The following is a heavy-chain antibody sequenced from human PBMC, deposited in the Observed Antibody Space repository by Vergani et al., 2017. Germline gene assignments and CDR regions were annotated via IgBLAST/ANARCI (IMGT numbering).Heavy chain of an antibody. Sequence: QVHLVQSGAEVKKPGSSVKVSCSLSGGDFRSSAFAWVRQAPGHGLQWVGGIIPVFATPHYARQFQDRVTITADDSTSTVYMEMRSLVSTDTAVYFCANPAGTSTCYQAFGCHFNVWGQGTRVTVSS. D-gene: IGHD2-2*01. CDR1: GGDFRSSA. V-gene: IGHV1-69*12. CDR3: ANPAGTSTCYQAFGCHFNV. J-gene: IGHJ3*01. CDR2: IIPVFATP.